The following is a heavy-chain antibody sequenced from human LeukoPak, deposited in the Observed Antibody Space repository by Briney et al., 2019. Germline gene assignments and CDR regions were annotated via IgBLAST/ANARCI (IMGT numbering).Heavy chain of an antibody. V-gene: IGHV3-20*04. CDR1: GFTFSNHW. CDR3: ARYRGYSFVPLDAFDL. D-gene: IGHD5-18*01. J-gene: IGHJ3*01. CDR2: INWNGGTT. Sequence: GGSLRLSCAASGFTFSNHWMNWVRQAPGKGLEWVSGINWNGGTTDHVDSVKGRFTISRDNAKNFLFLHMDSLRAEDTALYYCARYRGYSFVPLDAFDLWGQGTMVTVSS.